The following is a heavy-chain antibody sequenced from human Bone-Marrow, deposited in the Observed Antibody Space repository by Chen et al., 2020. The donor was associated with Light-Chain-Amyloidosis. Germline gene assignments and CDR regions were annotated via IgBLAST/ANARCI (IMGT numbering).Heavy chain of an antibody. V-gene: IGHV3-23*01. J-gene: IGHJ4*02. CDR1: GFTFSRYS. D-gene: IGHD6-19*01. CDR2: VIASRGST. Sequence: EEQLLASGGDLVQPGGSLRLSCEASGFTFSRYSMAWVRQAPGKGLEWLSDVIASRGSTFDADSVKRRFTNSRDNSKNTLYLQMNSLRADDTALYYCARSSGWWAYNFWGQGTLVTVSS. CDR3: ARSSGWWAYNF.